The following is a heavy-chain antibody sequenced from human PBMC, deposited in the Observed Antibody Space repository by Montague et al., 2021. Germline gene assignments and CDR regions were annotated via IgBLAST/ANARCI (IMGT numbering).Heavy chain of an antibody. CDR3: ARHGVSSWYRELDGFDI. CDR2: IYYIGST. Sequence: SETLSLTCTVSGGSISAYYWSWIRQPPGKGLEWIGHIYYIGSTNYNPSLKSRVTVSVDTSKNQFSLKLSSVTAADTAVYYCARHGVSSWYRELDGFDIWGQGTMVIVSS. V-gene: IGHV4-59*08. CDR1: GGSISAYY. J-gene: IGHJ3*02. D-gene: IGHD6-13*01.